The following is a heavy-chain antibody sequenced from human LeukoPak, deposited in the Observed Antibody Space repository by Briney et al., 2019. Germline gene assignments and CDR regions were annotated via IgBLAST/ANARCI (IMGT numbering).Heavy chain of an antibody. CDR2: ISPTGTT. CDR3: AKPRVDSGTGSSYGHGLDY. CDR1: GFTFSSYA. Sequence: PGGSLRLSCAASGFTFSSYAMTWVRQAPGRGLEWVSSISPTGTTYYADSVKGRFTVSRDNFKNTLFLQMDSLRADDTAVYYCAKPRVDSGTGSSYGHGLDYWGQGTLVSVSS. V-gene: IGHV3-23*01. D-gene: IGHD5-18*01. J-gene: IGHJ4*02.